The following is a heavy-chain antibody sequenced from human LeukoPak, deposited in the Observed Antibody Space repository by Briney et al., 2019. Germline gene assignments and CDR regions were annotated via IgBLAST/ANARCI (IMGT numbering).Heavy chain of an antibody. CDR3: AKVDSSWQIDY. CDR1: GFTFSSYG. Sequence: GGSLRLSCAASGFTFSSYGMHWVRQAPGKGLEWVAVISYDGSNKYYADSVKGRFTISRDNSKNTLYLQMNSLRAEDTAVYYCAKVDSSWQIDYWGQGTLVTVSS. CDR2: ISYDGSNK. V-gene: IGHV3-30*18. D-gene: IGHD6-13*01. J-gene: IGHJ4*02.